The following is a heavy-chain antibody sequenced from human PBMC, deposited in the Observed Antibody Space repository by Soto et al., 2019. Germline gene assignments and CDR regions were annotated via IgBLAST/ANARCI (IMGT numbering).Heavy chain of an antibody. V-gene: IGHV3-30-3*01. D-gene: IGHD3-3*01. Sequence: GGSLRLSCAASGFTFSSYAMHWVRQAPGKGLEWVAVISYDGSNKYYADSVKGRFTISRDNSKNTLYLQMNSLRAEDTAVYYCARDHAEGVTIFGVVSHYYYGMDVWGQGTTVTVSS. CDR3: ARDHAEGVTIFGVVSHYYYGMDV. CDR2: ISYDGSNK. J-gene: IGHJ6*02. CDR1: GFTFSSYA.